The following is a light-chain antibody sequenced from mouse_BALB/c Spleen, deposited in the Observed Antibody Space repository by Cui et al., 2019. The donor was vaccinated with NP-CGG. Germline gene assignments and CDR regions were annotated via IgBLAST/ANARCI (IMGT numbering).Light chain of an antibody. CDR2: GTN. CDR1: TGAVTTSNY. J-gene: IGLJ1*01. V-gene: IGLV1*01. Sequence: QAVVTQESALTTSPGETVTLTCRSSTGAVTTSNYANWVQEKPDHLFTGLIGGTNNRAPGVPGRFSSSLIGDKAALTITGAQTEDEAIYFCALWYSNHWVFGGGTKLTVL. CDR3: ALWYSNHWV.